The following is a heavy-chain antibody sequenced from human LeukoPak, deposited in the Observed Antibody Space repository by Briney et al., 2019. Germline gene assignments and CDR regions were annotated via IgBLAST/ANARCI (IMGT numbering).Heavy chain of an antibody. J-gene: IGHJ4*02. CDR1: GGSISNNSYY. CDR2: IFYSGSG. CDR3: ARDGTLWSRPFDY. Sequence: SETLSLTCIVSGGSISNNSYYWAWIRQPPGKGLEWIGSIFYSGSGYYNPSLKSRVTISVDTSKNQLSLKVNSVTAADTAVYFCARDGTLWSRPFDYWGQGTLVTVSS. D-gene: IGHD1-7*01. V-gene: IGHV4-39*02.